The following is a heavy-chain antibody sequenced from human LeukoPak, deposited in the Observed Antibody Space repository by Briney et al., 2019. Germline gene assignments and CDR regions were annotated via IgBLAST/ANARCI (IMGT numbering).Heavy chain of an antibody. CDR3: ARPGVRGGPGSDY. J-gene: IGHJ4*02. CDR1: GYTFTSYG. CDR2: INTITGNP. V-gene: IGHV7-4-1*02. Sequence: VASVKVSCKASGYTFTSYGMNWVRQAPGQGLEWMGWINTITGNPTYAQGFTGRFVFSLDTSVTTTYLQINTLKAEDTAVYFCARPGVRGGPGSDYWGQGTVVTVSS. D-gene: IGHD3-10*01.